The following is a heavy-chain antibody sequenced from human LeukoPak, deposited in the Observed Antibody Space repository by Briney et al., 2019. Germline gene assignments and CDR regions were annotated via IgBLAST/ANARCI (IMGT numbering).Heavy chain of an antibody. CDR2: ISSSSSYI. CDR3: AKDLGYSGYDPLDH. V-gene: IGHV3-21*04. CDR1: GFTFSSYS. J-gene: IGHJ4*02. Sequence: GGSLRLSCAASGFTFSSYSMNWVRQAPGKGLEWVSSISSSSSYIYYADSLKGRFTISRDNSKNTLYLQMNSLRGEDTAVYYCAKDLGYSGYDPLDHWGQGTWSPSP. D-gene: IGHD5-12*01.